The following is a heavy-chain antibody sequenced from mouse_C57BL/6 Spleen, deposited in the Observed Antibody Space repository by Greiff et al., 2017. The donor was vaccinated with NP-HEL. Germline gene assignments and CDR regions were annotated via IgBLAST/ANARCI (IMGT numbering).Heavy chain of an antibody. CDR3: AYYYGSPYAMDY. V-gene: IGHV1-4*01. CDR1: GYTFTSYT. D-gene: IGHD1-1*01. Sequence: QVQLQQSGAELARPGASVKMSCKASGYTFTSYTMHWVKQRPGQGLEWIGYINPSSGYTKYNQKFKDKATLTADKSSSTAYMQLSSLTSEDSAVYYCAYYYGSPYAMDYWGQGTSVTVSS. CDR2: INPSSGYT. J-gene: IGHJ4*01.